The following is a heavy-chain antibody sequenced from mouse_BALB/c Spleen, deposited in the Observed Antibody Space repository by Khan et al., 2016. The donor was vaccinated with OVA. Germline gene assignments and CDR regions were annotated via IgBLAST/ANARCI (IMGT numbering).Heavy chain of an antibody. J-gene: IGHJ2*01. CDR3: ARKTRK. CDR2: IDAPNGNT. Sequence: VQLQQSGAELVKSGATVKLSCTASGLNIKDTYMHWLKQWPEQGLEWIGRIDAPNGNTKYDTKFQGKATLTADTSSNTAYMQLRSLNDEGTGVYNCARKTRKWGQVTTLTVSS. CDR1: GLNIKDTY. V-gene: IGHV14-3*02.